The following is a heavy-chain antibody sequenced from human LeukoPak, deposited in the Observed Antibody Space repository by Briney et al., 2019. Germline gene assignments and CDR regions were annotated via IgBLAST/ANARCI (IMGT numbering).Heavy chain of an antibody. CDR2: IYHSGST. J-gene: IGHJ4*02. CDR3: ARGGGGYFDY. Sequence: SETLSLTCAVSGGSISSGGYSWSWIRQPPGKGLEWIGYIYHSGSTYYNPSLKSRVTISVDRSKNQFSLKLSSVTAADTAVYYCARGGGGYFDYWGQGTLVTVSS. D-gene: IGHD5-12*01. V-gene: IGHV4-30-2*01. CDR1: GGSISSGGYS.